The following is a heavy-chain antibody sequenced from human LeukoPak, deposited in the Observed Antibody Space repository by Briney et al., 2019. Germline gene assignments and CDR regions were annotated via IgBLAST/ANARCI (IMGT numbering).Heavy chain of an antibody. V-gene: IGHV1-8*01. CDR2: MNPNSGNT. J-gene: IGHJ6*02. CDR1: GYTFTSYD. D-gene: IGHD6-6*01. Sequence: ASVKVSCKASGYTFTSYDINWVRQATGQGLEWMGWMNPNSGNTGYAQKFQGRVTMTRNTSISTAYMELSSLRSEDTAVYYCARRIAAWGYYYYGMDVWGQGTTVTVSS. CDR3: ARRIAAWGYYYYGMDV.